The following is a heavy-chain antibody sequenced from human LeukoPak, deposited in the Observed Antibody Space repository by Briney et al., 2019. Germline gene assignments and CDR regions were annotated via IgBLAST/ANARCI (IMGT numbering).Heavy chain of an antibody. D-gene: IGHD4-23*01. CDR1: GSTFSSYA. Sequence: ASVKVSCKASGSTFSSYAISWVRQAPGQGLEWMGGMIPIFGTANYAQKFQGRVTITKDESTSTAYMELSSLRSEDTAVYYCARSPVTVVKEYYFDYSGQGTLVTVSS. CDR2: MIPIFGTA. J-gene: IGHJ4*02. V-gene: IGHV1-69*05. CDR3: ARSPVTVVKEYYFDY.